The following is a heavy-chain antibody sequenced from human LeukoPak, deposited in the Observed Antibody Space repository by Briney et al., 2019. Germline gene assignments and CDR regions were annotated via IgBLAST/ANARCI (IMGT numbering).Heavy chain of an antibody. CDR3: ARDRSYYDSSGYLGA. D-gene: IGHD3-22*01. V-gene: IGHV1-69*13. CDR2: IIPIFGTA. CDR1: GGTFSSYA. Sequence: SVKVSCKASGGTFSSYAISWVRQAPGQGLEWMGGIIPIFGTANYAQKFQGRVTITADESTSTAYMELSSLRSEDTAVYYCARDRSYYDSSGYLGAWGQGTLVTVSS. J-gene: IGHJ5*02.